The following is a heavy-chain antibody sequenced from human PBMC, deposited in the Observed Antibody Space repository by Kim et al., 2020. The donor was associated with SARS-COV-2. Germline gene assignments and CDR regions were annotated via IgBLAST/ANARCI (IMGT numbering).Heavy chain of an antibody. CDR3: ASSPRYTMIVDY. V-gene: IGHV3-23*01. D-gene: IGHD3-22*01. Sequence: GGSLRLSCAASGFTFSSYAMSWVRQAPGKGLEWVSAISGSGGSTYYADSVKGRFTISRDNSKNTLYLQMNSLRAEDTAVYYCASSPRYTMIVDYWGQGTLVTVSS. CDR1: GFTFSSYA. CDR2: ISGSGGST. J-gene: IGHJ4*02.